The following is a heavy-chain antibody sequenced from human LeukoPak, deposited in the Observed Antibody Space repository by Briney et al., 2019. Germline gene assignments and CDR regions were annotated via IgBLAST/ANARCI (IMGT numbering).Heavy chain of an antibody. CDR3: AKRSCSGGSCNFDY. J-gene: IGHJ4*02. D-gene: IGHD2-15*01. CDR2: ISDSGGAT. V-gene: IGHV3-23*01. Sequence: GGSLRLSCAASGFTFSNYAMSWVRQAPGKGLEWVSAISDSGGATNCADSVKGRFTTSRDNSKKTLYLQMNSLRAEDTAIYYCAKRSCSGGSCNFDYWGQGTLVTVSS. CDR1: GFTFSNYA.